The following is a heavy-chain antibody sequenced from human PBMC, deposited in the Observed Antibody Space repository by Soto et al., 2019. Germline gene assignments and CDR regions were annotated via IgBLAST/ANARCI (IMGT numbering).Heavy chain of an antibody. D-gene: IGHD1-26*01. CDR1: GFTFSSYG. CDR2: ISYDGSNK. CDR3: AKLGRRELLHDAFEI. Sequence: QVQLVESGGGVVQPGRSLRLSCAASGFTFSSYGMHWVRQAPGKGLEWVAVISYDGSNKYYADSVKGRFTISRDNSKNTLYLQMNSLRAEDTAVYYCAKLGRRELLHDAFEIWGQGTMVTVSS. J-gene: IGHJ3*02. V-gene: IGHV3-30*18.